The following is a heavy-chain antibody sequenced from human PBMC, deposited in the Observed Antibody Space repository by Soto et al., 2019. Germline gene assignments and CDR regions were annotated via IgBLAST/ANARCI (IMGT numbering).Heavy chain of an antibody. D-gene: IGHD3-16*01. CDR2: ISTYNSNT. V-gene: IGHV1-18*01. Sequence: QVQLVQSGAEVKKPGASVKVSCKASGYTFTSYGINWVRQAPGQGLEWMGLISTYNSNTDYAQKLQGRVTMTTDTSXXTAYRELRGLRSDDTAVYYCARERPLGAGDKVGDYWGQGTLVTVSS. CDR1: GYTFTSYG. CDR3: ARERPLGAGDKVGDY. J-gene: IGHJ4*02.